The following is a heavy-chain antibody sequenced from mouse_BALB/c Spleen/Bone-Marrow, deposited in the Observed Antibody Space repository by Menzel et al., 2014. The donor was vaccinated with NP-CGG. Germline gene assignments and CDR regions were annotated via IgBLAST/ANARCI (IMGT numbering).Heavy chain of an antibody. Sequence: EESGGRLVTPETPLTLTCTVSGFSLNTYTMNWVRQAPGRGLEWVGVINAGGRTWYASWSKGRFTISRTSTTVDLKMTSLTAADTATYFCARGEYGSYGVNYFDLWGQGTLVTVSS. CDR2: INAGGRT. CDR3: ARGEYGSYGVNYFDL. CDR1: GFSLNTYT. V-gene: IGHV5-6-5*01. J-gene: IGHJ2*01. D-gene: IGHD2-10*02.